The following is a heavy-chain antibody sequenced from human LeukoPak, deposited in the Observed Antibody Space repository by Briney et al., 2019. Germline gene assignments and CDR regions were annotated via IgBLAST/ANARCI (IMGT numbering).Heavy chain of an antibody. CDR3: AKDGTSYYYIYY. D-gene: IGHD2/OR15-2a*01. CDR1: GFTFSTYA. V-gene: IGHV3-30*04. CDR2: IRYDGSNT. J-gene: IGHJ4*02. Sequence: QPGRSLRLSCAASGFTFSTYAMHWVRQAPGKGLEWLAFIRYDGSNTYYADSVKGRFTVSRDDSKNTLYLQMNSLRGDDTAVYYCAKDGTSYYYIYYWGQGTLVTVSS.